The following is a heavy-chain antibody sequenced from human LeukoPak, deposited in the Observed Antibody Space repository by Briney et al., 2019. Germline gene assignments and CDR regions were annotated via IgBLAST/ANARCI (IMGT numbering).Heavy chain of an antibody. D-gene: IGHD1-14*01. Sequence: GGSPRLSCGASGLTFSTYGMNWVRQAPGKGLEWVSYISSDSGTRYYADSVKGRFTISRDNAKNSLYLQMNSLRAEDTAVYYCARAAQPGFDPWGQGTLVTVSS. J-gene: IGHJ5*02. CDR1: GLTFSTYG. V-gene: IGHV3-48*01. CDR2: ISSDSGTR. CDR3: ARAAQPGFDP.